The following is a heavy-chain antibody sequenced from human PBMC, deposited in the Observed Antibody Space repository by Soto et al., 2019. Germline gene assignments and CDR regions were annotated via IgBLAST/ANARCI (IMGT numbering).Heavy chain of an antibody. CDR3: ATGGGRADDYVWGSYRYIPFDY. CDR1: GGSFSGYY. Sequence: QVQLQQWGAGLLKPSETLSLTCAVYGGSFSGYYWSWIRQPPGKGLEWIGEINHSGSTNYNPSLKRRVTISVGPSRTRFSLKLSSVTAADTAVYYCATGGGRADDYVWGSYRYIPFDYWGQGTLVTVSS. CDR2: INHSGST. V-gene: IGHV4-34*01. D-gene: IGHD3-16*02. J-gene: IGHJ4*02.